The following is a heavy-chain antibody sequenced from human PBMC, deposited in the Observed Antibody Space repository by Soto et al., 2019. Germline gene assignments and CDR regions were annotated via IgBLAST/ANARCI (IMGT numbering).Heavy chain of an antibody. CDR3: AKSQYYYDSSGYYHGDY. CDR1: GFTFSSYA. D-gene: IGHD3-22*01. J-gene: IGHJ4*02. CDR2: ISCSGGST. Sequence: EVQLLESGGGLVQPGGSLRLSCAASGFTFSSYAMSWVRQAPGKGLEWVSAISCSGGSTYYADSVKGRFTISRDNSKNTLYLQMNSLRAEDTAVYYCAKSQYYYDSSGYYHGDYWGQGSLVTVSS. V-gene: IGHV3-23*01.